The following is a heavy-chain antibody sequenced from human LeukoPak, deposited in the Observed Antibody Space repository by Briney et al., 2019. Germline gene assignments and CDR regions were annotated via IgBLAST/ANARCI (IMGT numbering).Heavy chain of an antibody. CDR1: GGSISSYY. V-gene: IGHV4-59*01. CDR3: ARNARWLEDAFDI. J-gene: IGHJ3*02. D-gene: IGHD4-23*01. CDR2: IYYIGST. Sequence: SETLSLTCTVSGGSISSYYWSWIRQPPGKGLEWIGYIYYIGSTNYNPSLKSRVTISVDTSKNQFSLKLSSVTAADTAVYYCARNARWLEDAFDIWGQGTMVTVSS.